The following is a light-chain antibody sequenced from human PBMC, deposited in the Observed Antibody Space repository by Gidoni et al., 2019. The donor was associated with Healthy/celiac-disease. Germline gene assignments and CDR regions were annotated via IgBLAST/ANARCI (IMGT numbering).Light chain of an antibody. V-gene: IGKV1-39*01. J-gene: IGKJ4*01. CDR1: QSIRSY. Sequence: DNYMTQSPTALSAPVGDRVTITCRASQSIRSYLKRYQQKPGKAPTLRIYAASSLQSWVPSRYSGSRSGTDFTITSSSLQPEDFATYYCRQSYSNPLTFGGGTKVEIK. CDR3: RQSYSNPLT. CDR2: AAS.